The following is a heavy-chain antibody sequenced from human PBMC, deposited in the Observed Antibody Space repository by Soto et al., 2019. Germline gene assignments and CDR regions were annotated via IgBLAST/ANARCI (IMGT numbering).Heavy chain of an antibody. CDR1: GFTFSNYW. CDR3: ARDLGWLRVDY. Sequence: EVQLLESGGALVQLGGSLGLSCAASGFTFSNYWMIWFRQSPGKGLEWVANIKQDGSGKYYVDSVKGRFTISRDNAKNSLYLQMNSLRAEDTAVYYCARDLGWLRVDYWGQGTLVTVTS. CDR2: IKQDGSGK. V-gene: IGHV3-7*04. J-gene: IGHJ4*02. D-gene: IGHD5-18*01.